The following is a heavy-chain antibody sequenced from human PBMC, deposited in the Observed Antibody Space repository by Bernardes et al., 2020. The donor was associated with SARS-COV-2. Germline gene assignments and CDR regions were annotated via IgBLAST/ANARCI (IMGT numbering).Heavy chain of an antibody. Sequence: SVKVSCKASGGTFSSYAISWVRQAPGQGLEWMGRIIPIFGTANYAQKFQGRVTITADESTSTAYMELSSLRSEDTAVYYCARGVDYGSGSYWNWFDPWGQGTLVTVSS. D-gene: IGHD3-10*01. CDR1: GGTFSSYA. J-gene: IGHJ5*02. CDR3: ARGVDYGSGSYWNWFDP. V-gene: IGHV1-69*13. CDR2: IIPIFGTA.